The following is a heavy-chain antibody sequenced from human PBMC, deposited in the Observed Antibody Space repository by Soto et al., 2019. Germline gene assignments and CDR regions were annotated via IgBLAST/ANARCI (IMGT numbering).Heavy chain of an antibody. D-gene: IGHD4-17*01. CDR3: AKGLYGDFPPFDY. J-gene: IGHJ4*02. CDR2: LSYDGTNK. Sequence: GGSLRLSCAASGFTLNPYGMHWVRQAPGKGLEWVAVLSYDGTNKYYADSVKGRFTISRDSSKNTLYLQMNSLRSEDTAIYYCAKGLYGDFPPFDYWGQGTLVTVSS. V-gene: IGHV3-30*18. CDR1: GFTLNPYG.